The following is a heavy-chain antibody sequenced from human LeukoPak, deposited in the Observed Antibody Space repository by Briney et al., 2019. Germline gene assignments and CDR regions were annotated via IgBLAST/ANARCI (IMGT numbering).Heavy chain of an antibody. V-gene: IGHV1-46*01. D-gene: IGHD3-9*01. CDR1: GFTFSSYG. CDR2: INPSGGST. J-gene: IGHJ5*02. CDR3: AREGYDILTGYPYNWFDP. Sequence: GGSLRLSCAASGFTFSSYGMHWVRQAPGQGLEWMGIINPSGGSTSYAQKFQGRVTMTRDMSTSTVYMELSSLRSEDTAVYYCAREGYDILTGYPYNWFDPWGQGTLVTVSS.